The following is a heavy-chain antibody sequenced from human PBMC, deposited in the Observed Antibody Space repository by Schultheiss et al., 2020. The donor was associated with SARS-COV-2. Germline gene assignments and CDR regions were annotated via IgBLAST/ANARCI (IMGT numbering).Heavy chain of an antibody. D-gene: IGHD3-3*01. CDR1: GFSVSSNY. J-gene: IGHJ6*02. CDR3: ARDQTIFGGMDV. V-gene: IGHV3-21*01. Sequence: GGSLRLSCAASGFSVSSNYMTWVRQAPGKGLDWVSSISSSSSYIYYADSVKGRFTISRDNAKNSLYLQMNSLRAEDTAVYYCARDQTIFGGMDVWGQGTTVTVSS. CDR2: ISSSSSYI.